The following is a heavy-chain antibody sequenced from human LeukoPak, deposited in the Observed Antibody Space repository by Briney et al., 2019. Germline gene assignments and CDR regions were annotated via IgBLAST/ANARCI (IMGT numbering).Heavy chain of an antibody. D-gene: IGHD2-21*02. CDR2: IYYSGST. CDR1: GGSISSYY. V-gene: IGHV4-59*01. J-gene: IGHJ4*02. Sequence: AETLRLSCTVSGGSISSYYWSWIRQPPGKGLEWIGYIYYSGSTNYYPALKVRGTISVDTSKNQISLKLSSVTAADPAVYYCARGDCAVQTPYFDCWGQGTLVTVSS. CDR3: ARGDCAVQTPYFDC.